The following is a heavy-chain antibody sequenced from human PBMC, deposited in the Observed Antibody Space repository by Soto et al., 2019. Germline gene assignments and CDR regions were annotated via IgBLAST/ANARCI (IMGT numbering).Heavy chain of an antibody. V-gene: IGHV1-18*01. CDR1: GYTFTSYG. Sequence: QVQLVQSGAEVKKPGASVKVSCKASGYTFTSYGISWVRQAPGQGLEWMGWINPYNGNTNYAQKLQGRVTMTTDTSTNTAYLELSRPRAEDTAVYYWATDWFAIACWGQGSQATVSS. CDR3: ATDWFAIAC. J-gene: IGHJ4*02. CDR2: INPYNGNT. D-gene: IGHD3-10*01.